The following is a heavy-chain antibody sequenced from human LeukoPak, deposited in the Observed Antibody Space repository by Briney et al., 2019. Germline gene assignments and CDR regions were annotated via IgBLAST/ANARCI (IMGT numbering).Heavy chain of an antibody. CDR1: GYSISSGYY. CDR2: IYHNGST. D-gene: IGHD3-3*01. J-gene: IGHJ4*02. CDR3: ARDDPGSGNDY. Sequence: PSETLSLTCTVSGYSISSGYYWGWIRQPPVKGLEWIGSIYHNGSTYYNPSLKSRVTISIDTSKNQFSLKLSSVTAADTAVYYCARDDPGSGNDYWGQGTLVTVSS. V-gene: IGHV4-38-2*02.